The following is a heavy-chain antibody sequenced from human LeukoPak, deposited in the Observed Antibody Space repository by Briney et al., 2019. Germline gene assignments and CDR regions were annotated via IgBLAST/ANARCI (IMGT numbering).Heavy chain of an antibody. J-gene: IGHJ6*03. V-gene: IGHV1-2*02. D-gene: IGHD2-2*02. CDR3: ARAQYQLLYGYYNYYMDV. CDR2: IKPYTGGT. Sequence: ASVKVSCKASGYTFTGCYIHWVRLAPGQGLEWMGWIKPYTGGTNTAQKFQGRVTLTGDTSISTAYMELSGLTSDDTAVYYCARAQYQLLYGYYNYYMDVWGKGTTVTVSS. CDR1: GYTFTGCY.